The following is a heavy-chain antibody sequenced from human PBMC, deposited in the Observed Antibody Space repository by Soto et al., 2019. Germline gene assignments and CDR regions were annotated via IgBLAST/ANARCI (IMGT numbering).Heavy chain of an antibody. D-gene: IGHD3-10*01. CDR2: ISYDGSNK. CDR3: AKGAVMVRGPTISHPDY. CDR1: GFTFSSYG. Sequence: QVQLVESGGGVVQPGRSLRLSCAASGFTFSSYGMHWVRQAPGKGLEWVAVISYDGSNKYYADSVKGRFTISRDNSKNTLYLQMNSLRDEDTAVYYCAKGAVMVRGPTISHPDYWGQGTLVTVSS. V-gene: IGHV3-30*18. J-gene: IGHJ4*02.